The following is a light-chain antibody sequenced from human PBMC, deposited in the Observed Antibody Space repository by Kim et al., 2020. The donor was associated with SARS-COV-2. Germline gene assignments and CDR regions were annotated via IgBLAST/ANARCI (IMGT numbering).Light chain of an antibody. CDR1: SSDVGGYNY. CDR3: SSYAGSNNLV. V-gene: IGLV2-8*01. Sequence: GQSVTIACTGTSSDVGGYNYVSWYQQNPGKAPKLMIYEGSKRPSGVPDRVSGSKSGNTASLTVSGLQAEDEADYYCSSYAGSNNLVFGGGTQLTVL. CDR2: EGS. J-gene: IGLJ3*02.